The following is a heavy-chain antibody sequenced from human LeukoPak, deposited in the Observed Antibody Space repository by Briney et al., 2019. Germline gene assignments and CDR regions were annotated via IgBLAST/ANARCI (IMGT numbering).Heavy chain of an antibody. V-gene: IGHV3-30*18. D-gene: IGHD6-13*01. CDR3: AKVSNSSPRRDYFDY. Sequence: GGSLRLSCAASGFTFSGYGMHWVRQAPGKGLEWVAVISYDGSNKYYADSVKGRFTISRDNSKNTLYLQMNSLRAEDTAVYYCAKVSNSSPRRDYFDYWGQGTLVTVSS. J-gene: IGHJ4*02. CDR2: ISYDGSNK. CDR1: GFTFSGYG.